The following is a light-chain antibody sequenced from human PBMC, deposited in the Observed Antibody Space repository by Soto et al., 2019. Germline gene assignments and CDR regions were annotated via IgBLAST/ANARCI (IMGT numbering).Light chain of an antibody. CDR3: QSFHTDTQQVV. V-gene: IGLV6-57*02. CDR2: EDN. CDR1: GGSIARNY. J-gene: IGLJ2*01. Sequence: NFMLSQPHSVSESPGKAVTISCTGTGGSIARNYVQWYQQRPGSPPSTVIYEDNQRPSGVPDRFSGSIDSSSNSASLTISGLKTEDEADYYCQSFHTDTQQVVFGGGTKLTVL.